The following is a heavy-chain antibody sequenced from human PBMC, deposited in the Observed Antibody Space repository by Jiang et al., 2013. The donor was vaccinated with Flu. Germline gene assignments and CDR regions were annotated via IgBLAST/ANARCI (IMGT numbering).Heavy chain of an antibody. CDR2: ISAYSGNT. J-gene: IGHJ6*02. CDR1: GYTFASYG. D-gene: IGHD4-17*01. V-gene: IGHV1-18*04. Sequence: GAEVKKPGASVKVSCKASGYTFASYGITWVRQAPGQGLEWMGWISAYSGNTNYAQKLQGRVTLTTDTSTSTAYMELRSLRSDDTAVYYCARAYGDYATYYYYGMDVWGQGTTVTVSS. CDR3: ARAYGDYATYYYYGMDV.